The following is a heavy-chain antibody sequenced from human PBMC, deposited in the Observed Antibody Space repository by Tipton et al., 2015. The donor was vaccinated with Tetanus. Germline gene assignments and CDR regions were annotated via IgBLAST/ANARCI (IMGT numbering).Heavy chain of an antibody. Sequence: SLRLSCAASGFTFSSHWMNWVRQAPGKGLEWLSSISSTSSYIYYSDSVKGRFTVSRDNAKNSLSLQMKSLGDEDTAVYYCVNFATSWGQGTLVTVSS. CDR2: ISSTSSYI. V-gene: IGHV3-21*01. J-gene: IGHJ5*02. CDR3: VNFATS. CDR1: GFTFSSHW.